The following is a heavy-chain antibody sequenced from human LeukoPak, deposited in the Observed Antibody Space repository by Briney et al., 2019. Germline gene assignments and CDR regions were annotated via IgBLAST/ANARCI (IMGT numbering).Heavy chain of an antibody. V-gene: IGHV1-69*04. CDR2: IIPILGIA. J-gene: IGHJ6*02. CDR3: ARDEDDFWSGYSDCYCGMDV. CDR1: GGTFSSYA. D-gene: IGHD3-3*01. Sequence: GASVKVSCKCSGGTFSSYAIRWVRPAPGQGLAWVGRIIPILGIANYAQKFQGRVTITADKSTSTAYMELSSLRSEDTAVYYCARDEDDFWSGYSDCYCGMDVWGQGTTVTVSS.